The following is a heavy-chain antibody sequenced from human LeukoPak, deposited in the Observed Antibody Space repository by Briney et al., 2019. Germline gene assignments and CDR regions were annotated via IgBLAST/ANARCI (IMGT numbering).Heavy chain of an antibody. D-gene: IGHD3-9*01. Sequence: GRSLRLSCAASGFTFSSYAVHWVRQAPGKGLEWVAVISYDGSNKYYADSVKGRFTISRDNSKTTLYLQMNSLRAEDTAVYYCARDESYYDILTGVGYWGQGTLVTVSS. CDR2: ISYDGSNK. CDR1: GFTFSSYA. CDR3: ARDESYYDILTGVGY. V-gene: IGHV3-30*04. J-gene: IGHJ4*02.